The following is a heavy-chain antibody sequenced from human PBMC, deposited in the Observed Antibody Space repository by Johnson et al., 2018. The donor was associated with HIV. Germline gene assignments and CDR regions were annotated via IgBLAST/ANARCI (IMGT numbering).Heavy chain of an antibody. J-gene: IGHJ3*02. CDR3: ASDWGSRHAFDI. CDR1: GFTVSSNY. D-gene: IGHD7-27*01. Sequence: VQLVESGGGLVQPGGSLRLSCAASGFTVSSNYMNWVRQAPGKGLEWVSVIYSGGSTFYADSVKGRFTISRDNSKNTLYLQMNSLSAEDTAVYYCASDWGSRHAFDIWGQGTMVTVSS. CDR2: IYSGGST. V-gene: IGHV3-66*01.